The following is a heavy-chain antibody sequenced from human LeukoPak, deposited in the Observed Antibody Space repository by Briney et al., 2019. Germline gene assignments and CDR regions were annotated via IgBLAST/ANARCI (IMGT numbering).Heavy chain of an antibody. CDR3: AKDFRSSTSCYCFDP. D-gene: IGHD2-2*01. V-gene: IGHV3-23*01. J-gene: IGHJ5*02. CDR1: GFTSSSYA. Sequence: GGSLRLSCAASGFTSSSYAMSWVRQAPGKGLEWVSAISGSGGGTYYADSVKGRFTISRDNSRNTLYLQMNSLRAEDTAVYYCAKDFRSSTSCYCFDPWGQGTLVPVPS. CDR2: ISGSGGGT.